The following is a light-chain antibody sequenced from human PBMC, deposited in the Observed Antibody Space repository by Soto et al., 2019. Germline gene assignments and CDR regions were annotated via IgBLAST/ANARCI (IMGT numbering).Light chain of an antibody. CDR1: QSVLCSSNHKNY. CDR2: WAS. CDR3: QQYYTTPLT. J-gene: IGKJ4*01. Sequence: DIVMTQSPDSLAVSLCERATINCKSSQSVLCSSNHKNYLAWDQQKPGQPPKLLIYWASTRESGVPDRFSGSGSGTDFTLTISSLQAEDVAVYYCQQYYTTPLTFGGGTKVDIK. V-gene: IGKV4-1*01.